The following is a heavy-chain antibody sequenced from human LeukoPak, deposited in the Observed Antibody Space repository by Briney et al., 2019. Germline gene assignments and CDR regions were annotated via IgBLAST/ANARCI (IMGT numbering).Heavy chain of an antibody. CDR2: ISAYNGDT. D-gene: IGHD6-6*01. Sequence: ASVKVSCKASGYTFSNYGISWVRQAPGQGLEWMGWISAYNGDTNYAQMLQGRVTMTTDTSTSTAYMELRSLRSDDTAVYYCARAAKSSSSEFDFWGQGTLVTVSS. CDR1: GYTFSNYG. CDR3: ARAAKSSSSEFDF. V-gene: IGHV1-18*01. J-gene: IGHJ4*02.